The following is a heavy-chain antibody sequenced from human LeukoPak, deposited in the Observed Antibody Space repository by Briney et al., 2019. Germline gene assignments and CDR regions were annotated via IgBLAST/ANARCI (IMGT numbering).Heavy chain of an antibody. CDR2: INYSGNR. CDR3: ARGYDY. D-gene: IGHD3-22*01. Sequence: SETLSLTCSVSGGSISGSSYYWARIRQPPGKGLEWIAIINYSGNRYYNPSLRSRATISVDTSTNQFSLNLNSVTAEETAVYYCARGYDYWGQGTLVTVSS. J-gene: IGHJ4*02. V-gene: IGHV4-39*01. CDR1: GGSISGSSYY.